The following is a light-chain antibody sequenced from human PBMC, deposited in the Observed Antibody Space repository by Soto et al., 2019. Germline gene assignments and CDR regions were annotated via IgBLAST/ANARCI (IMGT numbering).Light chain of an antibody. CDR2: EVS. J-gene: IGLJ3*02. CDR1: SSDVGRYNL. Sequence: QSVLTQPASVSGSPGQSTTISCSGTSSDVGRYNLVSWYQQQPGKAPRLLIYEVSKRPSGVSNRFSGSKSGNTASLTISGLQAEDEADYYCCSYAGGFTWVFGGGTKVTVL. CDR3: CSYAGGFTWV. V-gene: IGLV2-23*02.